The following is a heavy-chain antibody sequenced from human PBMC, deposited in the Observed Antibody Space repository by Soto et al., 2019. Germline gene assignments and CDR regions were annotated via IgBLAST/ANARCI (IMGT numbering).Heavy chain of an antibody. J-gene: IGHJ4*02. Sequence: PGGSLRLSCAASGFTFSSYSMNWVRQAPGKGLEWVSSISSSSSYIYYADSVKGRFTISRDNAKNSLYLQMNSLGAEDTAVYYCARVMQWLPPYYFDYWGQGTLVTVSS. V-gene: IGHV3-21*01. CDR1: GFTFSSYS. CDR2: ISSSSSYI. D-gene: IGHD6-19*01. CDR3: ARVMQWLPPYYFDY.